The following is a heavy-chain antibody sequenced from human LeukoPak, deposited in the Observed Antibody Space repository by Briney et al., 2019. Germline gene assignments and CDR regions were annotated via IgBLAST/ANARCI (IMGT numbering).Heavy chain of an antibody. D-gene: IGHD2-15*01. CDR2: ITSSSTYR. V-gene: IGHV3-21*01. Sequence: PGGSLRLSCAASGFTFSNYNMNWVRQAPGKGLEWVSSITSSSTYRYYADSVKGRFTISRDNAKNSLYLQINSLTAEDTAVYYCARDFAGYCSGGSCYSGYYYYMDVWGKGTTVTVSS. CDR1: GFTFSNYN. J-gene: IGHJ6*03. CDR3: ARDFAGYCSGGSCYSGYYYYMDV.